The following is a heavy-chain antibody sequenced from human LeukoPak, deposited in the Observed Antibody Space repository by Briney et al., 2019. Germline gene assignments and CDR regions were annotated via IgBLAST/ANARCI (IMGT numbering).Heavy chain of an antibody. CDR1: GFTFSSYW. V-gene: IGHV3-74*01. CDR3: ARESYASWYYYYYMDV. J-gene: IGHJ6*03. Sequence: PGGSLRLSCAASGFTFSSYWMHWVRQAPGKGLVWVSRINSDGSSTSYADSVEGRFTISRDNAKNTLYLQTNSLRAEDTAVYYCARESYASWYYYYYMDVWGKGTTVTVSS. D-gene: IGHD2-2*01. CDR2: INSDGSST.